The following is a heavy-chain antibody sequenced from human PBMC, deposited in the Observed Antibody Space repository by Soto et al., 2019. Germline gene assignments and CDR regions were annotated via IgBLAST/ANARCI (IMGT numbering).Heavy chain of an antibody. V-gene: IGHV1-58*01. CDR2: IVVGSGNT. D-gene: IGHD1-26*01. J-gene: IGHJ6*02. CDR3: AAGPSSGVLAEIYAYHCGMNF. Sequence: VSCKASGFTFTRSAVQWVRPARGQRLEWIGWIVVGSGNTNYAQKLQERVTITRYMSTSTAYTELSSLRSEDTAVYYCAAGPSSGVLAEIYAYHCGMNFWGRGTTVTVCS. CDR1: GFTFTRSA.